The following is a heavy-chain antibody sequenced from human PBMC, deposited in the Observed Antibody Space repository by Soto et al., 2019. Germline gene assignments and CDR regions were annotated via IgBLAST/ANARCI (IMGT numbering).Heavy chain of an antibody. CDR1: XXXXXXXX. V-gene: IGHV4-59*01. Sequence: QLQESGPGLVKPSETLSLTCTXSXXXXXXXXXSWIRQPPGKGLEWIGYIFYSGYTKYNPSLXXXXXXXXXXXXXXXXXXXXXXXXXXXXXXYCARGNGYNYHWGRGTLVTVSS. CDR3: ARGNGYNYH. D-gene: IGHD5-12*01. CDR2: IFYSGYT. J-gene: IGHJ4*02.